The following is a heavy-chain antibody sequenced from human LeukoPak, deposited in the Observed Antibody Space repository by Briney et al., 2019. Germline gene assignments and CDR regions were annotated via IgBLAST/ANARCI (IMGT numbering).Heavy chain of an antibody. J-gene: IGHJ4*02. V-gene: IGHV4-39*01. CDR1: GGYISNSPYY. CDR3: ARSGGYSSGRGYFDY. Sequence: SETLSLTCTVSGGYISNSPYYWGWIRQPPGKGLEWIGSVFHTGTTYHNPSLRSRITISVDTSKNQFSLRLTSVTAADTAVYSCARSGGYSSGRGYFDYWGQGTLVTVSS. CDR2: VFHTGTT. D-gene: IGHD6-19*01.